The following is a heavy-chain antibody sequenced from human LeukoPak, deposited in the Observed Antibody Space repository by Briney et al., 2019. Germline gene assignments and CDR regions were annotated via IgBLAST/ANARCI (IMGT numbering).Heavy chain of an antibody. CDR1: GFTFSSYA. D-gene: IGHD3-22*01. V-gene: IGHV3-23*01. CDR3: AKDRVVVVPNWFGP. J-gene: IGHJ5*02. Sequence: GGSVRRSCAASGFTFSSYAMSWLPQAPGQGLEWVSAISGSGGSTYYADYVKGQLTISRDNSKNALYLQMNSLRAEDTAVYYCAKDRVVVVPNWFGPWGQGTLVTVSS. CDR2: ISGSGGST.